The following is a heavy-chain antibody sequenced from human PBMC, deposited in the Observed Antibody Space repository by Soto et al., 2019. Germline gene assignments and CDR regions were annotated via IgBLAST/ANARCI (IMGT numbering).Heavy chain of an antibody. CDR3: ARERGGYGDWNWFDP. Sequence: ESGGGVVQPGRSLRLSCAASGFTFSSYGMHWVRQAPGKGLEWVAVIWYDGSNKYYADSVKGRFTISRDNSKNTLYLQMNSLRAEDTAVYYCARERGGYGDWNWFDPWGQGTLVTVSS. J-gene: IGHJ5*02. V-gene: IGHV3-33*01. CDR2: IWYDGSNK. D-gene: IGHD4-17*01. CDR1: GFTFSSYG.